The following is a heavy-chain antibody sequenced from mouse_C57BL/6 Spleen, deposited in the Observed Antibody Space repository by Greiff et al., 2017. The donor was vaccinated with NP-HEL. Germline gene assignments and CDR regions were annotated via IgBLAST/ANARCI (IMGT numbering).Heavy chain of an antibody. J-gene: IGHJ2*01. D-gene: IGHD1-1*01. CDR2: ISSGGSYT. CDR1: GFTFSSYG. CDR3: ASSITTVVANYFDY. Sequence: EVKVVESGGDLVKPGGSLKLSCAASGFTFSSYGMSWVRQTPDKRLEWVATISSGGSYTYYPDSVKGRFTISRDNAKNTLYLQMSSLKSEDTAMYYCASSITTVVANYFDYWGQGTTLTVSS. V-gene: IGHV5-6*01.